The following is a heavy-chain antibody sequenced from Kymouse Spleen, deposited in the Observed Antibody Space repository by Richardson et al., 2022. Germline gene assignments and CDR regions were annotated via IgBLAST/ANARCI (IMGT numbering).Heavy chain of an antibody. Sequence: QVQLVESGGGVVQPGRSLRLSCAASGFTFSSYGMHWVRQAPGKGLEWVAVIWYDGSNKYYADSVKGRFTISRDNSKNTLYLQMNSLRAEDTAVYYCARRLLWFGESLYYYGMDVWGQGTTVTVSS. CDR1: GFTFSSYG. V-gene: IGHV3-33*01. J-gene: IGHJ6*02. CDR2: IWYDGSNK. D-gene: IGHD3-10*01. CDR3: ARRLLWFGESLYYYGMDV.